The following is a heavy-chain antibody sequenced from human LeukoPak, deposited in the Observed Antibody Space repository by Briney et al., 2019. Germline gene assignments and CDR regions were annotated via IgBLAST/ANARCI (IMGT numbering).Heavy chain of an antibody. CDR2: IYTCGST. J-gene: IGHJ1*01. CDR3: AQSGSYYDEYFQH. CDR1: GGSISSYY. V-gene: IGHV4-4*09. D-gene: IGHD1-26*01. Sequence: PSETLSLTCTVSGGSISSYYWSWIRQPPGKGLEWIGYIYTCGSTNYNPSLKSRVTISVDTSKNQFSLKLSSVTAADTAVYYCAQSGSYYDEYFQHWGQGTLVTVSS.